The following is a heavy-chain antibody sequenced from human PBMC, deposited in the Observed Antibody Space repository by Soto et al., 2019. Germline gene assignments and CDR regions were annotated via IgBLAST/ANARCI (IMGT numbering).Heavy chain of an antibody. D-gene: IGHD6-6*01. Sequence: ASVKVSCKASGGTFSSYAISWVRQAPGQGLEWMGGIIPIFGIANYAQKFQGRVTITADKSTSTAYMELSSLRSEDTAVYYCARDPIGGSSSSWFDPWGQGTLVTVSS. V-gene: IGHV1-69*10. CDR1: GGTFSSYA. CDR2: IIPIFGIA. CDR3: ARDPIGGSSSSWFDP. J-gene: IGHJ5*02.